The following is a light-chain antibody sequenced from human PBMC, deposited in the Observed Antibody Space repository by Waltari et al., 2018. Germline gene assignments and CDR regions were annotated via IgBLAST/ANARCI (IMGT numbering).Light chain of an antibody. CDR1: SLRRYY. Sequence: SSELTQDPTASVALGQTVRITCHGDSLRRYYPSWYQQRPGQAPILVFYGKSSRPSGIPDRFSGSISGNTASLTITGAQAEDEADYYGHSRDSSSTRFFGGGTRLTV. J-gene: IGLJ2*01. CDR2: GKS. CDR3: HSRDSSSTRF. V-gene: IGLV3-19*01.